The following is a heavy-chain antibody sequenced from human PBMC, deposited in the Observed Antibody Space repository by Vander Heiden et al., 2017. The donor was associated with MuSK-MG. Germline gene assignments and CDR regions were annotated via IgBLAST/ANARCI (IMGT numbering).Heavy chain of an antibody. CDR2: IIPILGIA. CDR3: ARDLSDYYYDSSGYPRPGAFDI. V-gene: IGHV1-69*04. D-gene: IGHD3-22*01. Sequence: QVQLVQSGAEVKKPGSSVKVSCKASAGTFSSYAISWVRQAPGQGLEWMGRIIPILGIANYAQKFQGRVTITADKSTSTAYMELSSLRSEDTAVYYCARDLSDYYYDSSGYPRPGAFDIWGQGTMVTVSS. J-gene: IGHJ3*02. CDR1: AGTFSSYA.